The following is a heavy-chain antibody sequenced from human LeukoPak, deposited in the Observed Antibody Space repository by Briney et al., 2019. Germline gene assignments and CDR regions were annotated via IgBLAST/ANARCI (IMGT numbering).Heavy chain of an antibody. D-gene: IGHD3-10*01. Sequence: PGGSLRLSCAASGFTFSNAWMSWVRQAPGKGLEWVGRIKSKTDGGTTDYAAPVKGRFTISRDDSKNTLYLQMNSLKTEDTAVYYCTTASSGFFIFALVRGVINDYWGQGTLVTVSS. CDR3: TTASSGFFIFALVRGVINDY. J-gene: IGHJ4*02. V-gene: IGHV3-15*01. CDR2: IKSKTDGGTT. CDR1: GFTFSNAW.